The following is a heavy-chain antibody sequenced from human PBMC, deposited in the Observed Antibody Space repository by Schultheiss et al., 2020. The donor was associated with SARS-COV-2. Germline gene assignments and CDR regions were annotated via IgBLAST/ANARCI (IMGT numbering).Heavy chain of an antibody. D-gene: IGHD3-10*01. J-gene: IGHJ4*02. Sequence: GGSLRLSCAASGFTFSSYSMNWVRQAPGKGLEWVSSISSSGSTIYYADSVKGRFTISRDNAKNSLYLQMNSLRAEDTAVYYCARDQVYGSGTAIRYYFDYWGQGTLVTVSS. CDR1: GFTFSSYS. V-gene: IGHV3-21*04. CDR2: ISSSGSTI. CDR3: ARDQVYGSGTAIRYYFDY.